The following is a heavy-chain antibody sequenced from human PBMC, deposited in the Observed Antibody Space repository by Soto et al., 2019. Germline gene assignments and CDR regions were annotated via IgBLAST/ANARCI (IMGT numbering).Heavy chain of an antibody. Sequence: PGESLKISCKGSGYSFTNYWIAWVRQMPGKGLEWMGIIYPADSNTRYSPSFQGQVTISADKSISTAYLHWSSLKASDTAMYYCARHERVGVPIDYWGQGTLVTVSS. CDR3: ARHERVGVPIDY. J-gene: IGHJ4*02. D-gene: IGHD1-26*01. CDR2: IYPADSNT. CDR1: GYSFTNYW. V-gene: IGHV5-51*01.